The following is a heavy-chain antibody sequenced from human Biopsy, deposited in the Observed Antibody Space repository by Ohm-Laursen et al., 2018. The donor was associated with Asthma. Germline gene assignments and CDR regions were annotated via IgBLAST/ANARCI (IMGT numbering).Heavy chain of an antibody. Sequence: GSLRLSCSASGFTFSDYYMSWIRQAPGKGLEWISYINGKSNSIEYADSVKGRFTISRDNAKSTVYLQMNSLTGEDTAVYYCAKDKGGPRIGVAGTFDHWGQGTLVTVSS. D-gene: IGHD6-13*01. CDR2: INGKSNSI. J-gene: IGHJ4*02. V-gene: IGHV3-11*01. CDR1: GFTFSDYY. CDR3: AKDKGGPRIGVAGTFDH.